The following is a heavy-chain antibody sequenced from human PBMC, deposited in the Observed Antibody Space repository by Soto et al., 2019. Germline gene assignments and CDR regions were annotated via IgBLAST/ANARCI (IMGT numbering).Heavy chain of an antibody. J-gene: IGHJ5*02. CDR3: XXDSAXWDDWFXP. D-gene: IGHD1-26*01. CDR2: ISGSGGAT. CDR1: GFAFSNYA. Sequence: EVQLLESGGGLVQPGGSLRLSCAASGFAFSNYALTWVRQAPGKGLEWISVISGSGGATYYADSGKGRFNISRDNCTXXXXXXXXXXXXXXXXXXXXXXDSAXWDDWFXP. V-gene: IGHV3-23*01.